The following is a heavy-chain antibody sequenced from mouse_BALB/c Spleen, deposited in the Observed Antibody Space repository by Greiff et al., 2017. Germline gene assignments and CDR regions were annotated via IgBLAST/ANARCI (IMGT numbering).Heavy chain of an antibody. V-gene: IGHV5-6*01. CDR1: GFTFSSYG. D-gene: IGHD2-3*01. Sequence: EVQGVESGGGLVQPGGSLKLSCAASGFTFSSYGMSWVRQTPDKRLEWVATISSGGSSTYYPDSVKGRFTISRDNAKNTLYLQMSSLKSEDTAMYYCARGPYDGYYGFDYWGQGTTLTVSS. CDR2: ISSGGSST. CDR3: ARGPYDGYYGFDY. J-gene: IGHJ2*01.